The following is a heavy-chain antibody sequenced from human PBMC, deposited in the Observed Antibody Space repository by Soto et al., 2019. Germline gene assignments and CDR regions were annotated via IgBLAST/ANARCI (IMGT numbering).Heavy chain of an antibody. CDR1: GGTFTSYT. Sequence: QVQLVQSGAEVTKPGSSVKVSCKASGGTFTSYTFSWVRQAPGQGLEWMGRIIPILDITDYAQKFQDRVTITADKSTNTAYMELSGLRSEDTAVYYCARDELMRLGMAGWGQGTTVTVSS. V-gene: IGHV1-69*08. J-gene: IGHJ6*02. CDR2: IIPILDIT. D-gene: IGHD3-16*01. CDR3: ARDELMRLGMAG.